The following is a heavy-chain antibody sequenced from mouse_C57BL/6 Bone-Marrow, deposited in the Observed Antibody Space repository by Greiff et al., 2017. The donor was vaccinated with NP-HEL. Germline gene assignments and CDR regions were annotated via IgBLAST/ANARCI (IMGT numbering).Heavy chain of an antibody. D-gene: IGHD2-12*01. V-gene: IGHV1-80*01. CDR1: GYAFSSYW. CDR3: ARESTIAHYYAMDY. J-gene: IGHJ4*01. Sequence: QVHVKQSGAELVKPGASVKISCKASGYAFSSYWMNWVKQRPGKGLEWMGQIYPGDGDTNYNGKLKGKATLTADKSSSKAYMQLSSLTSEDSAVYFCARESTIAHYYAMDYWGQGTSVTVSS. CDR2: IYPGDGDT.